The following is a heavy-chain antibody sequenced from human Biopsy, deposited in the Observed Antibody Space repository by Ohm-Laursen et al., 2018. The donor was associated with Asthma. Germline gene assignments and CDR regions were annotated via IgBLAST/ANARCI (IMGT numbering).Heavy chain of an antibody. Sequence: TLSPTCAVYGGYLTGHYWNWIRQHPVKGLEWIGYIYYSGSTYYNPSLKSRVSISLDTSKNQFSLSLTSVTAADTAVYYCARTTYGDDGFDPWGQGTLVTVSS. CDR2: IYYSGST. J-gene: IGHJ5*02. CDR1: GGYLTGHY. CDR3: ARTTYGDDGFDP. V-gene: IGHV4-31*11. D-gene: IGHD4-17*01.